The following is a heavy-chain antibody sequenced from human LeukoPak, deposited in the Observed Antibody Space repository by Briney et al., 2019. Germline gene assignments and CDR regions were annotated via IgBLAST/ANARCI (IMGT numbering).Heavy chain of an antibody. D-gene: IGHD4-17*01. Sequence: ASVKVSCKASGYTFTSYYMHWVRQAPGQGLEWMGIINPSGGSTRYAQKFQGRVTMTRDTSTSTVYMELSSLRSEDTAVYCCARNPVTTKYFDYWGQGTLVTVSS. CDR1: GYTFTSYY. CDR2: INPSGGST. CDR3: ARNPVTTKYFDY. J-gene: IGHJ4*02. V-gene: IGHV1-46*01.